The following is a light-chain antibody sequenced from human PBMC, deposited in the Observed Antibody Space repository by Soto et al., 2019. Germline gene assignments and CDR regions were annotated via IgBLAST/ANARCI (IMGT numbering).Light chain of an antibody. CDR3: SSFTSSHTWV. J-gene: IGLJ3*02. Sequence: QSVLTQPASVSGSPGQSITISCTGTSSDVGGFNFVSWYQQHPGKAPEAIIYEVTNRPSGVSNRSSGSKSGNTASLTISGLQAEDEADYHCSSFTSSHTWVFGGGTKLTVL. CDR1: SSDVGGFNF. V-gene: IGLV2-14*01. CDR2: EVT.